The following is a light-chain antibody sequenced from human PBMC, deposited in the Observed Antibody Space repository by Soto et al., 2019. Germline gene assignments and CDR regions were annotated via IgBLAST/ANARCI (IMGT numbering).Light chain of an antibody. J-gene: IGLJ1*01. CDR3: SSYTSSSTFWV. Sequence: QSALTQPASVSGSPGQSITISCTGTSSDVGGYNYVSWYQQHPGKAPKLMIYDVSNRPSGVSNRFSGSESGNTASLTISGLQAEDEADNYCSSYTSSSTFWVFGTGTKVTVL. CDR1: SSDVGGYNY. CDR2: DVS. V-gene: IGLV2-14*01.